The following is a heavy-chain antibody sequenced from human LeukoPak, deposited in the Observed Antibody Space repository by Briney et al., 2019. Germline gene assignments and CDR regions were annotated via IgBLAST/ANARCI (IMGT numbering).Heavy chain of an antibody. Sequence: GGSLRLSCAASGFTFSNAWMSWVRQAPGKGLEWVGRIKSKTDGGTTDYAAPVKARFTISRDDSKNTLYLQMNSLKTEDTAVYYCTTLRVDTAMVDARINFDYWGQGTLVTVSS. CDR2: IKSKTDGGTT. V-gene: IGHV3-15*01. D-gene: IGHD5-18*01. CDR3: TTLRVDTAMVDARINFDY. J-gene: IGHJ4*02. CDR1: GFTFSNAW.